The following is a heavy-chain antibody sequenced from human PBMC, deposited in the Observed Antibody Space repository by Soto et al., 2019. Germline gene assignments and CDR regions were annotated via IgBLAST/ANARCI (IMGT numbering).Heavy chain of an antibody. D-gene: IGHD3-3*01. J-gene: IGHJ4*02. Sequence: GGSLRLSCAASGFTFSNAWMNWVRQAPGKGLEWVGRIKSKTDGGTTDYAAPVKGRFTISRDDSKNTLYLQMNSLKTEDTAVYYCTTWWRGITIFGVVISPPYWGQGTLVTVSS. CDR2: IKSKTDGGTT. V-gene: IGHV3-15*07. CDR1: GFTFSNAW. CDR3: TTWWRGITIFGVVISPPY.